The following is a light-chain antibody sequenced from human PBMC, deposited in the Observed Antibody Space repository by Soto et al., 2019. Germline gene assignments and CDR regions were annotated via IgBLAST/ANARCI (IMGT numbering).Light chain of an antibody. Sequence: QAVVTQEPSFSVSPGGTVTLTCGLSSGSVSTGYYPSWYQQTPGQAPRTLIFSTNLRSSGVPDRFSGSILGNKAALTITGAQADDESDYYCVLYMGSGILLFGGVTRLTVL. CDR2: STN. CDR3: VLYMGSGILL. CDR1: SGSVSTGYY. J-gene: IGLJ3*02. V-gene: IGLV8-61*01.